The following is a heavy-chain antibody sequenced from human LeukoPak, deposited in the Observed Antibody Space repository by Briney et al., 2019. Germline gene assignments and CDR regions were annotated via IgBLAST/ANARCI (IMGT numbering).Heavy chain of an antibody. D-gene: IGHD6-19*01. CDR3: AKDGRQWLVYYYYYMDV. J-gene: IGHJ6*03. Sequence: PGGSLRLSCAASGFTFSTYGMHWVRQAPGKGLEWVAFIRYDGNNKYYADSVKGRFTISRDSSKNTLYLQMNSLRAEDTAVYYCAKDGRQWLVYYYYYMDVWGKGTTVTISS. V-gene: IGHV3-30*02. CDR1: GFTFSTYG. CDR2: IRYDGNNK.